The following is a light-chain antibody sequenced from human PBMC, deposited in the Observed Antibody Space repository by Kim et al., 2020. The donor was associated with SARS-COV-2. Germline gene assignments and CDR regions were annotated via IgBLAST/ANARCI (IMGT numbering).Light chain of an antibody. CDR2: QDS. CDR3: QAWDSSTNV. J-gene: IGLJ1*01. V-gene: IGLV3-1*01. CDR1: KLGDKY. Sequence: SYELTQPPSVSVSPGQTASITCSGDKLGDKYACWYQQKPGQSPVLVIYQDSKRPSGIPEQFSGSNSGNTATLTISGTQAMDEADYYCQAWDSSTNVFGTGTKVTVL.